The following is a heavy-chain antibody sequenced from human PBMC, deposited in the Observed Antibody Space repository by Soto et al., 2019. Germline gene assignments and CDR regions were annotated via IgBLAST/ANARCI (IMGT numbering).Heavy chain of an antibody. D-gene: IGHD1-26*01. Sequence: GGSLRLSCAASGFTFSSYGMHWVRQAPGKGLEWVAVIWYDGSNKYYADSVKGRFTISRDNSKNTLYLQMNSLRAEDTAVYYCARDQGWELLVGGVDYWGQGTLVTVSS. CDR2: IWYDGSNK. CDR1: GFTFSSYG. V-gene: IGHV3-33*01. CDR3: ARDQGWELLVGGVDY. J-gene: IGHJ4*02.